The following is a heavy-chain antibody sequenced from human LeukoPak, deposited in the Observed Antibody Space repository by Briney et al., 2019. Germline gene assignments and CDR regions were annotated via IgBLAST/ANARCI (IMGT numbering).Heavy chain of an antibody. CDR3: ARETWGRATNKWFDP. CDR2: INPNSGGT. Sequence: ASVKVSCKASGYTFTGYYMHWVRQAPGQGLEWMGWINPNSGGTNYAQKFQGRVTMTRDTSISTAYMELSRLRSDDTAVYYCARETWGRATNKWFDPWGQGTLVTVSS. J-gene: IGHJ5*02. D-gene: IGHD7-27*01. V-gene: IGHV1-2*02. CDR1: GYTFTGYY.